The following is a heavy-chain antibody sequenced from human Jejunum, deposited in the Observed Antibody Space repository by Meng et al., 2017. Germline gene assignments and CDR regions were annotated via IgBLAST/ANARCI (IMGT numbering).Heavy chain of an antibody. D-gene: IGHD4-23*01. CDR3: ARGGVSYQLLTRMTY. Sequence: VRVVSSGAEGKKPGAPLKVSCKASGHTFPHYYMHWVGQAPGQGLEWMGRINPNSGVTNYAQKFQGRVTVTRDTSISTAYMEGNGLRSDDTAVYYCARGGVSYQLLTRMTYWGQGTLVTVSS. CDR1: GHTFPHYY. V-gene: IGHV1-2*06. J-gene: IGHJ4*02. CDR2: INPNSGVT.